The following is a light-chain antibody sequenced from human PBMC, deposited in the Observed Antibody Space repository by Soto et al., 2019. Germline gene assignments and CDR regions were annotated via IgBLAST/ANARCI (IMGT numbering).Light chain of an antibody. CDR1: SSNIGSNY. Sequence: QSVLTQPPSASETPGQRVTISCSGSSSNIGSNYVSWYQQVPGTAPKLLIYRNNQRPSGVPDRFSGSKSGTSASLAISGLRSEDEADYYCAAWDDSLSGSWVFGGGTKLTVL. V-gene: IGLV1-47*01. CDR3: AAWDDSLSGSWV. J-gene: IGLJ3*02. CDR2: RNN.